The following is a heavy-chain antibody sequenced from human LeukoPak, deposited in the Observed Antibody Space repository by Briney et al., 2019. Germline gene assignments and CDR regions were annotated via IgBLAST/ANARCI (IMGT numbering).Heavy chain of an antibody. CDR1: GFEFRHAW. Sequence: GGSLRLSCAASGFEFRHAWMTWVCQPPGKGLEWVGRIKSKTDGDRADYAALVVARFIISRDDSKDTLILQMNSLKIEDTAVYYCSTDVGRRDVDYWGQGTLVTVSS. D-gene: IGHD1-26*01. CDR2: IKSKTDGDRA. V-gene: IGHV3-15*01. CDR3: STDVGRRDVDY. J-gene: IGHJ4*02.